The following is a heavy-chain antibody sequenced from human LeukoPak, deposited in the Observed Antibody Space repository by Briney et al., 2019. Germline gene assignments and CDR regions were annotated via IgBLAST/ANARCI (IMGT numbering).Heavy chain of an antibody. CDR3: AKDRGKRFLDPVFDY. D-gene: IGHD3-3*01. V-gene: IGHV3-11*04. Sequence: PGGSLRLSCAVSGFTLTDKYMSWIRQAPGKGLEWVAYINNVGNIIYYADSVKGRFTISRDNAKQSLYLQMNSLRAEDTAMYYCAKDRGKRFLDPVFDYWGQGTLVTVSS. CDR1: GFTLTDKY. J-gene: IGHJ4*02. CDR2: INNVGNII.